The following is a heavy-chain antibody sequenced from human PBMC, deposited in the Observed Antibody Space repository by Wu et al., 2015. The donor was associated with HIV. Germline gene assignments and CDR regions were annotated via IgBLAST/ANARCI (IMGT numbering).Heavy chain of an antibody. J-gene: IGHJ4*02. CDR1: GYTFIDYY. D-gene: IGHD3-10*01. CDR2: INSNRGGT. V-gene: IGHV1-2*02. CDR3: ARLQSLHGLYSNADY. Sequence: VQLVQSGPEVRKPGASVMVSCKASGYTFIDYYMYWVRQAPGQGPEWMGWINSNRGGTKYAQKFQGRITMTRDTAVSTAYLELNTLRSDDTAVYYCARLQSLHGLYSNADYWGQGTLVTVSS.